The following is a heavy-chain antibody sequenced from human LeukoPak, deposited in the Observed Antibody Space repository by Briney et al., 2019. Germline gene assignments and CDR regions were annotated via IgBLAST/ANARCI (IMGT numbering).Heavy chain of an antibody. CDR3: ARSWAAKWELPGQFDS. Sequence: SETLSLTCTVSGASMNNYYWSWIRQSPEKGLEWLGFVFSRGTTNLNPSFKSRLIMSIDTSKNQFSLTLSSVTAADTAVYFCARSWAAKWELPGQFDSWGQGRLVSVSS. J-gene: IGHJ4*02. V-gene: IGHV4-59*08. CDR1: GASMNNYY. CDR2: VFSRGTT. D-gene: IGHD1-26*01.